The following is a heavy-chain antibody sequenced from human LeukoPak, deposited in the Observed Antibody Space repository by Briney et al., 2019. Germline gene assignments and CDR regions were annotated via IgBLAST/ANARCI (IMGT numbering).Heavy chain of an antibody. Sequence: GGSLRLSCAASGFTFSNYWMSWVRQVPGKGLEWVANIKQDGSEKYYVDSVKGRFTISRDNAKNSLYLQMNSLRAEDTAVYYCARLDDILTGYYPIWGQGTLVTVSS. CDR3: ARLDDILTGYYPI. D-gene: IGHD3-9*01. J-gene: IGHJ4*02. V-gene: IGHV3-7*01. CDR2: IKQDGSEK. CDR1: GFTFSNYW.